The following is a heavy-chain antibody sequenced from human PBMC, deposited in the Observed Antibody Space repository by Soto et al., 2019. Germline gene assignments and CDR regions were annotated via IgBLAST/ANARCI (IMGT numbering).Heavy chain of an antibody. J-gene: IGHJ5*02. CDR3: ARLSQLVHDP. V-gene: IGHV5-10-1*01. D-gene: IGHD6-13*01. CDR1: GYSFTNYW. CDR2: IDPSDSYT. Sequence: GGPLKISCSGSGYSFTNYWISWVRQMPGKGLEWMGRIDPSDSYTSYSPSFQGHVTIPADKSISTAFLQWSSLKASDTAMYYCARLSQLVHDPWGQGTLVTVSS.